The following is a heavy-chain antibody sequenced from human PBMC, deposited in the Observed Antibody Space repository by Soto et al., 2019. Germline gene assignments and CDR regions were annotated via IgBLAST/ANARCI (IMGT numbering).Heavy chain of an antibody. CDR2: ISYDGSNK. J-gene: IGHJ6*02. V-gene: IGHV3-30-3*01. CDR1: GFTFSSYA. CDR3: AGSTDYGDYGYYGMDV. D-gene: IGHD4-17*01. Sequence: GGSLRLSCAASGFTFSSYAMHWVRQAPGKGLEWVAVISYDGSNKYYADSVKGRFTISRDNSKNTLYLQMNSLRAEDTAVYYCAGSTDYGDYGYYGMDVWGQGTTVTVSS.